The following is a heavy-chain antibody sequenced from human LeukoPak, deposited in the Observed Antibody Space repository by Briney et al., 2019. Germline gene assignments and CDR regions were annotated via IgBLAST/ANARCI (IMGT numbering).Heavy chain of an antibody. CDR3: ARGRSAALPRQNCFDP. CDR1: GYTFSNYD. Sequence: GASVKVSCKASGYTFSNYDINWVRQAPGQGLEWMGWMNPNSGNTGYAQNFQGRVTMTRNTSVSTAYMELSSLTSEDTAVYYCARGRSAALPRQNCFDPWGQGTLVTVSS. CDR2: MNPNSGNT. V-gene: IGHV1-8*01. D-gene: IGHD3-3*01. J-gene: IGHJ5*02.